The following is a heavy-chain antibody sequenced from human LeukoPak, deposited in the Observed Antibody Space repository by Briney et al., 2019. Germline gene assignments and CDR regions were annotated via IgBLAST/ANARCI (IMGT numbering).Heavy chain of an antibody. D-gene: IGHD6-25*01. CDR3: TRRGISGTFDY. J-gene: IGHJ4*02. V-gene: IGHV3-30*03. CDR2: ISYDGSNI. CDR1: GFTFSSYA. Sequence: GGSLRLSCAASGFTFSSYAMHWVRQGPGKGLEWVSVISYDGSNIYYPDSVKGRFTISRDNSKNTLYLQMNSLKTEDTAVYYCTRRGISGTFDYWGQGTLVTVPS.